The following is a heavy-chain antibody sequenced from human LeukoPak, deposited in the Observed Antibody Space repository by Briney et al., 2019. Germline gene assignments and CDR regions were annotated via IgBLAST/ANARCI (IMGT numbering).Heavy chain of an antibody. V-gene: IGHV1-8*01. J-gene: IGHJ5*02. CDR2: MNPNSGNT. D-gene: IGHD3-22*01. Sequence: ASVNVSCKASGYTFTSYDINWVRQATGQGLEWMGWMNPNSGNTGYAQKFQGRVTITADESTSTAYMELSSLRSEDTAVYYCARDKRYYYDSSGSNWFDPWGQGTLVTVSS. CDR1: GYTFTSYD. CDR3: ARDKRYYYDSSGSNWFDP.